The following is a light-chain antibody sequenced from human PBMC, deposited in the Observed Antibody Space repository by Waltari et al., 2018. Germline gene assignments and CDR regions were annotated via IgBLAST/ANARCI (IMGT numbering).Light chain of an antibody. V-gene: IGKV3-11*01. CDR1: QSVGTC. Sequence: ELLLTQSPITLSLSPGERATLSCRARQSVGTCLAWDQHKPGQAPRLLISDASNRATGIPARFSASGSGTDFTLTISSLEPEDSAVYFCQQCTSPPTFGGGT. J-gene: IGKJ4*01. CDR2: DAS. CDR3: QQCTSPPT.